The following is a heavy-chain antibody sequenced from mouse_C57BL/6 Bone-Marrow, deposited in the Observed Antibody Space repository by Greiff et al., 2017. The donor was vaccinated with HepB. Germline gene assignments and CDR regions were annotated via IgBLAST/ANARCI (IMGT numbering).Heavy chain of an antibody. V-gene: IGHV5-4*01. CDR3: ARDGDYYYAMDY. CDR1: GFTFSSYA. Sequence: DVKLQESGGGLVKPGGSLKLSCAASGFTFSSYAMSWVRQTPEKRLEWVATISDGGSYTYYPDNVKGRFTIYRDNAKNNLYLQMSHRKSEDTAMYYCARDGDYYYAMDYWGQGTSVTVSS. J-gene: IGHJ4*01. CDR2: ISDGGSYT.